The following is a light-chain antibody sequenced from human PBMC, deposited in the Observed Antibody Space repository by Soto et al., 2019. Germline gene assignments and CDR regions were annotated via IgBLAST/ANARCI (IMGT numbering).Light chain of an antibody. Sequence: EIVMTQSPATLSVSPGERVTLSCRASQSVSRKLAWYQQKPGQAPRLLIYGTTTWATGIPARFSGSGSGTEFTLTISSLQSEDFGIYYCQKDGHWPPYTFGQGTTLE. CDR1: QSVSRK. CDR2: GTT. V-gene: IGKV3-15*01. CDR3: QKDGHWPPYT. J-gene: IGKJ2*01.